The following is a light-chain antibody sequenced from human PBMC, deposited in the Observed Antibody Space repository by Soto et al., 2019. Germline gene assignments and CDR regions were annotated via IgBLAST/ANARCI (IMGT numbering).Light chain of an antibody. CDR1: QGIWSY. CDR3: QQHNSHPWT. Sequence: DVQLTQSPSFLSASVGDRVTITCRASQGIWSYLVWYQQRPGTAPKVLVSRASRLQTGVSSRISGSGSGTEFTLTITSLQPEDFATYYCQQHNSHPWTFGQGTKVDIK. J-gene: IGKJ1*01. V-gene: IGKV1-9*01. CDR2: RAS.